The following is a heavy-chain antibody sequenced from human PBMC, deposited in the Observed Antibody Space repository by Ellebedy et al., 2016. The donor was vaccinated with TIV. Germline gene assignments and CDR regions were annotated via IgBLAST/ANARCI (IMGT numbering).Heavy chain of an antibody. V-gene: IGHV1-46*01. Sequence: ASVKVSCXASGYTFSRYYIHWVRHAPGQGLEWLGIINPMRGYTSYSQKFQGRVTMTRDTSTSTVYMELSSLRYEDTAVYYCARDDRDDTGDYYAFDIWGQGTMVTGSS. D-gene: IGHD3-22*01. CDR1: GYTFSRYY. CDR3: ARDDRDDTGDYYAFDI. CDR2: INPMRGYT. J-gene: IGHJ3*02.